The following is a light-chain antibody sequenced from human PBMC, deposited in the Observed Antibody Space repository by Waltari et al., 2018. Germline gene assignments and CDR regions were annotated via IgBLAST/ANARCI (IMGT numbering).Light chain of an antibody. Sequence: EIVMTQSPATLSESPGERVTLSCRASQFIGNNLAWDQQRPGQAPRLLIHATSTRATGIPARFSGSWSATEFTLTISSLQSEDFAVYYCQHYKNWSTFTFGPGTQVQIK. CDR1: QFIGNN. J-gene: IGKJ3*01. CDR3: QHYKNWSTFT. V-gene: IGKV3-15*01. CDR2: ATS.